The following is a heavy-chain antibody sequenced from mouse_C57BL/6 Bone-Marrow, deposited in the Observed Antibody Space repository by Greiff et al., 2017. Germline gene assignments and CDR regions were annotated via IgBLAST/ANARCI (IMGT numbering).Heavy chain of an antibody. CDR1: GTDFSRYW. CDR3: ARTIYYDYDDPAWFAD. J-gene: IGHJ3*01. V-gene: IGHV4-1*01. Sequence: AASGTDFSRYWMCWVRRAPGKGLEWIGEINPDSSTINYAPSLKDKFIISRDNAKNTLYLQMSKVRSEDTALYYCARTIYYDYDDPAWFADWGQGTLVTVSA. D-gene: IGHD2-4*01. CDR2: INPDSSTI.